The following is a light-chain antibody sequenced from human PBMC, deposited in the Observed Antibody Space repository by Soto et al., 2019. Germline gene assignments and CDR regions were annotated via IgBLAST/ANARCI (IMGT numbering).Light chain of an antibody. Sequence: QSALTQPASVSGSPGQSITISCSGTSSDVGAYTYVSWYQVHPGEPPKLVIYDVSKRPSGVSNRFSGSKSGNTASLTIFGLQVEDEGDYYCSSYRSTSTLGVFGTGTTLTVL. J-gene: IGLJ1*01. CDR3: SSYRSTSTLGV. V-gene: IGLV2-14*03. CDR2: DVS. CDR1: SSDVGAYTY.